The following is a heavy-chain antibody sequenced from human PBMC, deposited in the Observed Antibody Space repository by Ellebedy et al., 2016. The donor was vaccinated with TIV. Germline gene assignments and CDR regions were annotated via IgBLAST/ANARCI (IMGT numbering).Heavy chain of an antibody. CDR2: IYNGAT. CDR3: AKVGGYNYGPIDY. J-gene: IGHJ4*02. CDR1: GFTFSINA. Sequence: GESLKISCAASGFTFSINAMSWVRQAPGKGLEWVSGIYNGATHYADSVKGRFTISRDNSKNTVYLQMNSLRVEDTAVYYCAKVGGYNYGPIDYWGQGTLVTVSS. D-gene: IGHD5-18*01. V-gene: IGHV3-23*03.